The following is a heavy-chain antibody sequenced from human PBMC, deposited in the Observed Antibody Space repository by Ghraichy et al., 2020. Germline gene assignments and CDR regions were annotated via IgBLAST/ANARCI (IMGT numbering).Heavy chain of an antibody. CDR1: GGSISSSSYY. V-gene: IGHV4-39*01. CDR3: ASQIGYSYGHFDY. D-gene: IGHD5-18*01. CDR2: IYYSGST. Sequence: SETLSLTCTVSGGSISSSSYYWGWIRQPPGKGLEWIGSIYYSGSTYYNPSLKSRVTISVDTSKNQFSLKLSSVTAADTAVYYCASQIGYSYGHFDYWGQGTLVTVSS. J-gene: IGHJ4*02.